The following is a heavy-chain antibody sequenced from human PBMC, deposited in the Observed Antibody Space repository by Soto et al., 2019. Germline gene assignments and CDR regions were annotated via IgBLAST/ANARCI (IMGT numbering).Heavy chain of an antibody. J-gene: IGHJ4*02. Sequence: PGGSLRLSCAASGFSFTNFAMSWVRQAPGKWLEGVAGIGASGDITWYADSVKGRLSISRDNSKNTLYLQLNSLRFEDTAVYYCAKDDCTDRGDDYFDYWGPGTLVTVSS. D-gene: IGHD2-21*02. CDR3: AKDDCTDRGDDYFDY. CDR2: IGASGDIT. CDR1: GFSFTNFA. V-gene: IGHV3-23*01.